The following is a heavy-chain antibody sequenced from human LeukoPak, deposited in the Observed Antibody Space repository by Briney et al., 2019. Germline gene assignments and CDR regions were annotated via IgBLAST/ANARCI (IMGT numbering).Heavy chain of an antibody. CDR1: GFTFDDYA. CDR2: ISWNSGGI. Sequence: GRSLRLSCAASGFTFDDYAMHWVRQAPGKGLEWVSGISWNSGGIGYADSVKGRFTISRDNAKNSLYLQMNSLRADDTALYYCAKGKKMTVAGLFDYWGQGTLVSVSS. D-gene: IGHD6-19*01. J-gene: IGHJ4*02. CDR3: AKGKKMTVAGLFDY. V-gene: IGHV3-9*01.